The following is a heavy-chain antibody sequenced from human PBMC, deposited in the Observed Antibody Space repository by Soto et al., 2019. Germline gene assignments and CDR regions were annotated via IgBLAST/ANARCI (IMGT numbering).Heavy chain of an antibody. Sequence: QVQVVQSGVEVRRPGSSVKVSCKASGDTFKNCVISWVRQAPGQGLEWMGGIIPLFGTTDFAQRFQGRLTITTDESTTTAYIELRRLRSEDTATYYCAAEVGFGKLSVVWGPGTTVIGSS. D-gene: IGHD3-10*01. CDR1: GDTFKNCV. CDR2: IIPLFGTT. V-gene: IGHV1-69*01. CDR3: AAEVGFGKLSVV. J-gene: IGHJ6*02.